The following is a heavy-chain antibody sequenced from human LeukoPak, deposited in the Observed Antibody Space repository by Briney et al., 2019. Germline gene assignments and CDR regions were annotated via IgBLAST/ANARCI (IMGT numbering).Heavy chain of an antibody. CDR3: ARGLVVVTAIPYWFDP. J-gene: IGHJ5*02. CDR2: INHSGST. D-gene: IGHD2-21*02. CDR1: GGSFSGYY. V-gene: IGHV4-34*01. Sequence: PSEILSLTCAVYGGSFSGYYWSWIRQPPGKGLEWIGEINHSGSTNYNPSLKSRVTISVDTSKNQFSLKLSSVTAADTAVYYCARGLVVVTAIPYWFDPWGQGTLVTVSS.